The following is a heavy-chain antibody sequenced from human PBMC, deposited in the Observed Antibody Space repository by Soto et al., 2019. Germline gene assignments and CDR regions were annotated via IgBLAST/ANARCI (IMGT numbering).Heavy chain of an antibody. V-gene: IGHV4-31*03. CDR3: ARVSPYYYYMDV. CDR1: GGSISSGGYY. CDR2: IYYSGST. Sequence: SETLSLTCTVSGGSISSGGYYWSWICQHPGKGLEWIGYIYYSGSTYYNPSLKSRVTISVDTSKNQFSLKLSSVTAADTAVYYCARVSPYYYYMDVWGKGTTVTVS. J-gene: IGHJ6*03.